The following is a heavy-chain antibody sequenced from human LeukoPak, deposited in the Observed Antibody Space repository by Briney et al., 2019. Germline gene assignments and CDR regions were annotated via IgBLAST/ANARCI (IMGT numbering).Heavy chain of an antibody. Sequence: GGSLRLSCGASGFSFSTYGMHWVRQAPGKGLEWVANIKQDGSEKYYVDSVKGRFTISRDNAKNSLYLQMNSLRAEDTAVYYCARDQTKWEPLRRRDYYYMDVWGKGTTVTVSS. J-gene: IGHJ6*03. D-gene: IGHD1-26*01. CDR1: GFSFSTYG. CDR2: IKQDGSEK. CDR3: ARDQTKWEPLRRRDYYYMDV. V-gene: IGHV3-7*01.